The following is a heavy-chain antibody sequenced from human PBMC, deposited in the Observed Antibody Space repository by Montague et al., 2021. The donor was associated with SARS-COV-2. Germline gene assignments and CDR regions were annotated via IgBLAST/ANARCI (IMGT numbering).Heavy chain of an antibody. CDR3: ARRMLRHLGSQD. CDR2: MYYSGGT. V-gene: IGHV4-39*07. CDR1: GGSVYSTNYY. D-gene: IGHD2/OR15-2a*01. Sequence: SETLSLTCTVSGGSVYSTNYYWGWVRQPPGKGLEWVGSMYYSGGTYQNPSLQYRVSMSVDTSKNQFSLRLASLTAADTAVYFCARRMLRHLGSQDWGQGALVTVSS. J-gene: IGHJ4*02.